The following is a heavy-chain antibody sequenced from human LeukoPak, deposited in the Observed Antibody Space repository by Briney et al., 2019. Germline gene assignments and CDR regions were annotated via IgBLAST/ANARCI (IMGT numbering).Heavy chain of an antibody. CDR3: AKSKWAAAEPHAFDI. CDR1: GFTFSSYA. D-gene: IGHD6-13*01. CDR2: ISYDGSNK. V-gene: IGHV3-30-3*02. J-gene: IGHJ3*02. Sequence: GRSLRLSCAASGFTFSSYAMHWVRQAPGKGLEWVAVISYDGSNKYYAESVKGRFTISRDNSKNTLYLQMNTLRADDTAVYYCAKSKWAAAEPHAFDIWGQGTMVTVSS.